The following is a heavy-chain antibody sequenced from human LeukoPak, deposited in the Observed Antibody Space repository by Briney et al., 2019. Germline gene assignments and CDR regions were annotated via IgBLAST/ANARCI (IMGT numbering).Heavy chain of an antibody. V-gene: IGHV4-39*07. CDR3: VSYSRLPGTFHLPH. J-gene: IGHJ4*02. CDR2: IYYSGST. Sequence: SETLSLTCTVSGGSISSSSYYWGWIRQPPGKGLEWIGSIYYSGSTYYNPSLKSRVTISVDTSKNQFSLRLNSVTAADTAVYYCVSYSRLPGTFHLPHWGQGTLVTVSS. D-gene: IGHD3-16*01. CDR1: GGSISSSSYY.